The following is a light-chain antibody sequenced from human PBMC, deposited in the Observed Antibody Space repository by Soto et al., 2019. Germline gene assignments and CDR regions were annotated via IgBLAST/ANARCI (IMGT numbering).Light chain of an antibody. CDR3: QQRNSWHPVT. J-gene: IGKJ5*01. CDR2: GAF. CDR1: PSVTNY. Sequence: IVLTQCPATLSLSAGEGTTLASRASPSVTNYLAWYQQKPGQAPRLVIYGAFNRATGIPARFSGSGSGTDFTLTISSLEPEDFAVYYCQQRNSWHPVTFGQGTRLEI. V-gene: IGKV3D-11*02.